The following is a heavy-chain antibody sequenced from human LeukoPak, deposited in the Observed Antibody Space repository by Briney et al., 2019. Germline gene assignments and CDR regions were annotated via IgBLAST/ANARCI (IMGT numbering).Heavy chain of an antibody. CDR1: GRSISTYY. V-gene: IGHV4-59*01. CDR2: INFSGNT. Sequence: SESLSLTCTVSGRSISTYYCSWIRQPPGKGLEWIGYINFSGNTNYNPSLKSRVTISLDPSKMQFSLKLTSVTAPDTAVYYCARSSRYNSAWFLYWGRGTLVTVSS. J-gene: IGHJ4*02. D-gene: IGHD6-19*01. CDR3: ARSSRYNSAWFLY.